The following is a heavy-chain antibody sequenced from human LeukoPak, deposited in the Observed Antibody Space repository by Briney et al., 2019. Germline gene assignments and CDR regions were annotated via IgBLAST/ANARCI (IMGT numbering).Heavy chain of an antibody. CDR3: ARISAARTFGVSDY. CDR1: GYTFTGYY. Sequence: GASVKVSCKASGYTFTGYYMHWVRQAPGQGLEWMGWINPNSGGTNYAQKFQGRVTMTRDTSISTAYMELSRLRSDDTAVYYCARISAARTFGVSDYWGQGTLVTVSS. J-gene: IGHJ4*02. V-gene: IGHV1-2*02. CDR2: INPNSGGT. D-gene: IGHD3-16*01.